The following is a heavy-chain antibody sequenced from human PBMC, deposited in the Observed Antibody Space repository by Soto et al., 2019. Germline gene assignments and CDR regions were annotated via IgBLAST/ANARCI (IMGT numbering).Heavy chain of an antibody. CDR2: ITISGGTI. CDR1: GVTFSCYY. Sequence: PGESLRLSCAAYGVTFSCYYMSWIRQPPGKGLGWISYITISGGTIYYADAVKGRFTISRDNAKNALYLQMNGRRAENTSVYNCARDPLYYGSTFDYWGQGTLVTVSS. CDR3: ARDPLYYGSTFDY. D-gene: IGHD3-10*01. J-gene: IGHJ4*02. V-gene: IGHV3-11*01.